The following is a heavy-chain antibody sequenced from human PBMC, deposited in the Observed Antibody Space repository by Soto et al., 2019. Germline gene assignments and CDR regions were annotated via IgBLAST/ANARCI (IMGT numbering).Heavy chain of an antibody. CDR2: INRDGSST. D-gene: IGHD4-17*01. CDR3: TRVAYGDWGVVDY. CDR1: GFTFSSYW. Sequence: EVQLVESGGGLVQPGGSLRLSCAASGFTFSSYWMHWVRQAPGKGLVWVSRINRDGSSTSYADSVKGRFTISRDNAKNTLYMQMNSLRAEDRAVYYCTRVAYGDWGVVDYWCQGTLVTVSS. V-gene: IGHV3-74*01. J-gene: IGHJ4*02.